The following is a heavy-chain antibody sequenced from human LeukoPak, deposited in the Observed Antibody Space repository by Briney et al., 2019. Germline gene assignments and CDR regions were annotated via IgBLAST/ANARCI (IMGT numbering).Heavy chain of an antibody. CDR3: ARPHVDTAMGHYYYYGMDV. Sequence: GGSLRLSCAASGFIVSSNYMSWVRQAPGKGLAWVSVIYTGGSTDYADSVKGRFTTSRDNSKNTLYLQMNSLRSEDTAVYYCARPHVDTAMGHYYYYGMDVWGQGTTVTVSS. CDR1: GFIVSSNY. V-gene: IGHV3-53*05. CDR2: IYTGGST. J-gene: IGHJ6*02. D-gene: IGHD5-18*01.